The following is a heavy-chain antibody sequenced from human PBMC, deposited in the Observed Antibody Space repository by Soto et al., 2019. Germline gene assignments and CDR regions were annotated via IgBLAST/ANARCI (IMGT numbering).Heavy chain of an antibody. CDR3: ARVRGYCSGGSCYSLGFDY. CDR1: GGSSSNYY. J-gene: IGHJ4*02. Sequence: SETLSLTCTVSGGSSSNYYWSWIRQPPGKGLEWIGYIYYSGSTNYNPSLKSRVTISVDTSKNQFSLKLSSVTAADTAVYYCARVRGYCSGGSCYSLGFDYWSQGTLVTVSS. D-gene: IGHD2-15*01. V-gene: IGHV4-59*01. CDR2: IYYSGST.